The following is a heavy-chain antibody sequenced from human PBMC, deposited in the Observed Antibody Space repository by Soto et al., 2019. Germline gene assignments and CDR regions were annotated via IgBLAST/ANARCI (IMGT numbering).Heavy chain of an antibody. CDR3: ARGWEDYYDSSGYFNFDY. J-gene: IGHJ4*02. CDR1: GFTLSKYS. V-gene: IGHV3-30-3*01. Sequence: GSLKLPCSGSGFTLSKYSIRWVPQAPGQGLEWVAVISYDGSNKYYADSVKGRFTISRDNSKNTLYLQMNSLRAEDTAVYYCARGWEDYYDSSGYFNFDYWGQGTLVTVSS. CDR2: ISYDGSNK. D-gene: IGHD3-22*01.